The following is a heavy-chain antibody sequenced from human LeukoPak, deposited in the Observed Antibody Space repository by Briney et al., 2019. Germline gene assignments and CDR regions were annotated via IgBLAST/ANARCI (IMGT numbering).Heavy chain of an antibody. CDR1: GYTFISDG. Sequence: ASVKVSFKASGYTFISDGISWVRQAPGQGLEWMGWISAYNGNTNYAQKLQGRVTTTTDTSTSTAYMELRSLRSDDTAVYYCGRDVYYYGSGTPDWFDPWGQGTLVTVSS. D-gene: IGHD3-10*01. V-gene: IGHV1-18*01. CDR3: GRDVYYYGSGTPDWFDP. CDR2: ISAYNGNT. J-gene: IGHJ5*02.